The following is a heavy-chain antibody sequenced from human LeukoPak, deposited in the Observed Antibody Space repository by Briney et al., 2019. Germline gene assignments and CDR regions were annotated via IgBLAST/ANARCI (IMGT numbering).Heavy chain of an antibody. Sequence: GGSLRLSCAVSGITLSNYGMSWVRQAPGKGLEWVAGISDSGGRTNYADSVKGRFTISRDNPKNTLYLQMSSLRDEDTGVYYCAREGIAGPSGYDAFDIWGQGTLVTVSS. J-gene: IGHJ4*02. V-gene: IGHV3-23*01. CDR1: GITLSNYG. CDR3: AREGIAGPSGYDAFDI. D-gene: IGHD5-12*01. CDR2: ISDSGGRT.